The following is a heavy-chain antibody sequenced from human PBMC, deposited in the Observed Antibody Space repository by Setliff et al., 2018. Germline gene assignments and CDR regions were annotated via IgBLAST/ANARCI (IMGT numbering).Heavy chain of an antibody. D-gene: IGHD3-3*01. J-gene: IGHJ6*03. CDR2: IYHSGST. CDR3: ARMSGFQYMDV. Sequence: SETLSLTCAVSGYSISSGYHWAWIRQFPGKGLEWIGTIYHSGSTYFNPSLESRVTLSVDTSKNQFSLSLSSVTAADTAVYYCARMSGFQYMDVWGKGTTVTVS. CDR1: GYSISSGYH. V-gene: IGHV4-38-2*01.